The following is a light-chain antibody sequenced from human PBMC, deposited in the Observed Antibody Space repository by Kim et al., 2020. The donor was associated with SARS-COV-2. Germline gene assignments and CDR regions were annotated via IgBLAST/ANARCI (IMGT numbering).Light chain of an antibody. V-gene: IGKV3-11*01. CDR1: QSVSSY. J-gene: IGKJ1*01. Sequence: SPGERATLSSRASQSVSSYLAWYQQKPGQAPRLLIYDASNRATGSPARFSGSGSGTDFTLTISSLEPEDFAVYYCQQRSNWPPWTFGQGTKVDIK. CDR2: DAS. CDR3: QQRSNWPPWT.